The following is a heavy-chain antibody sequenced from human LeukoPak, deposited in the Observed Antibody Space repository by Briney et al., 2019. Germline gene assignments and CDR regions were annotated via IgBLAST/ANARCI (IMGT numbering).Heavy chain of an antibody. J-gene: IGHJ5*02. CDR1: GGSISSGGYY. Sequence: SQTLSLTCTVSGGSISSGGYYWSWIRQHPGKGLEWIGYIYYSGSTYYNPSLKSRVTISVDTSKNQFSLKLSSVTAADTAVYYCARDKSYYYDSSGYYPNWFDPWGQGTLVTVSS. D-gene: IGHD3-22*01. CDR3: ARDKSYYYDSSGYYPNWFDP. V-gene: IGHV4-31*03. CDR2: IYYSGST.